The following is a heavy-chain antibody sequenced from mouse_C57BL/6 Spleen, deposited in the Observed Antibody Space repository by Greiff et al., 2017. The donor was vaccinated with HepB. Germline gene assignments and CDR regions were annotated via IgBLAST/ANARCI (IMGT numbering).Heavy chain of an antibody. D-gene: IGHD2-4*01. J-gene: IGHJ2*01. CDR3: TRSPMISTYFDY. Sequence: VQLQQSGTVLARPGASVKMSCKTSGYTFTSYWMHWVKQRPGQGLEWIGAIYPGNSDTSYNQKFKGKAKLTAVTSASTAYMELSSLTNEDSAVYYSTRSPMISTYFDYWGQGTTLTVSS. CDR1: GYTFTSYW. CDR2: IYPGNSDT. V-gene: IGHV1-5*01.